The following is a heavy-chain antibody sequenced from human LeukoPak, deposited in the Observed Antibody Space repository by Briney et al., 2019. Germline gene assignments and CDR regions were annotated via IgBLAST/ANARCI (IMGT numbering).Heavy chain of an antibody. CDR2: ISGSSDYI. CDR3: ARGTYTNIVVVVAATDY. V-gene: IGHV3-21*01. J-gene: IGHJ4*02. CDR1: GFTFSSYG. D-gene: IGHD2-15*01. Sequence: GGSLRLSCAASGFTFSSYGMHWVRQAPGKGLEWVSSISGSSDYIYYADSLKGRFTISRDNARNSLYLQMNSLRAEDTAVYYCARGTYTNIVVVVAATDYWGQGTLVTVSS.